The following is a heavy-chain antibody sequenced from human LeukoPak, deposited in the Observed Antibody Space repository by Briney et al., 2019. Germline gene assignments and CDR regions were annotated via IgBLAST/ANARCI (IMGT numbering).Heavy chain of an antibody. CDR3: ERVWSPAYYDFWSGYYPTSYGMDV. Sequence: ASVKVSCKASGYTFTSYGISWVRQAPGQGLEWMGWISAYNGKTNYAQKLQGRVTMTTETSTSTAYMEMRRVRSEETAGYDCERVWSPAYYDFWSGYYPTSYGMDVWGQGTTVTVSS. CDR2: ISAYNGKT. CDR1: GYTFTSYG. V-gene: IGHV1-18*01. D-gene: IGHD3-3*01. J-gene: IGHJ6*02.